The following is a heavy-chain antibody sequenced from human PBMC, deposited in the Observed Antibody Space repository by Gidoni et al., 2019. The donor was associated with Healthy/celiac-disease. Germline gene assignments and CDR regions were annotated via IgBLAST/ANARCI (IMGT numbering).Heavy chain of an antibody. CDR1: GYTFTGYY. CDR3: ARDFGRYCSGGSCYRTQYFQH. J-gene: IGHJ1*01. V-gene: IGHV1-2*02. Sequence: QVQLVQSGAEVKKPGASVKVSCKASGYTFTGYYMHWVRQAPGQGLEWMGWINPNSGGTNYAQKFQGRVTMTRDTSISTAYMELSRLRSDDTAVYYCARDFGRYCSGGSCYRTQYFQHWGQGTLVTVSS. CDR2: INPNSGGT. D-gene: IGHD2-15*01.